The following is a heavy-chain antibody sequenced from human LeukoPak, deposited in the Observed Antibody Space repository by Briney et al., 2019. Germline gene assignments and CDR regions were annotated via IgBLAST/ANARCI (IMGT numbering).Heavy chain of an antibody. CDR1: GFTFSDYY. J-gene: IGHJ4*02. CDR2: ISSSGSTI. Sequence: GGSLRLSCAASGFTFSDYYMSWIRQAPGKGLEWVSYISSSGSTIYYADSVKGRFTISRDNAKNSLYLQMNSLRAEDTAVYYCARELVAVSDTVGDFWGQGTLVTVSS. V-gene: IGHV3-11*04. CDR3: ARELVAVSDTVGDF. D-gene: IGHD2-2*01.